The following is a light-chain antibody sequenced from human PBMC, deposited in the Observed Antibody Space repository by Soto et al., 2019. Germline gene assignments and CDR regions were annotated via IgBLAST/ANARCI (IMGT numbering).Light chain of an antibody. CDR1: QSVSSIY. CDR2: GAS. J-gene: IGKJ4*01. CDR3: HHYDNSSPLT. V-gene: IGKV3-20*01. Sequence: IALTQSPGTLSLSPAERATLSCRASQSVSSIYLASFQQKPGRAPRLLIYGASNWATGIPDRFSGSGSGTAFTLTIGGLEPEDFAVYYCHHYDNSSPLTFRGGTK.